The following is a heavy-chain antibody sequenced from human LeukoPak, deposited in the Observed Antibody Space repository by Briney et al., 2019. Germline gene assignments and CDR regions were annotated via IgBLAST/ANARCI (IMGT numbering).Heavy chain of an antibody. J-gene: IGHJ5*02. CDR1: GGTFSSYA. CDR3: ARVPYYDFWSGYFSNWFDP. CDR2: IIPIFGTA. V-gene: IGHV1-69*05. D-gene: IGHD3-3*01. Sequence: ASVKVSCKASGGTFSSYAISWVRQAPGQGLEWMGGIIPIFGTANYAQKFQGRVTMTTDTSTSTAYMELRSLRSDDTAVYYCARVPYYDFWSGYFSNWFDPWGQGTLVTVSS.